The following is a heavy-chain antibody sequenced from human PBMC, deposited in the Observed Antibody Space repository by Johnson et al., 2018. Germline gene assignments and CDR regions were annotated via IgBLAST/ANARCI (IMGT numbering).Heavy chain of an antibody. CDR1: GGSFSGYY. Sequence: QVQLQQWGAGLLKPSETLSLTCAVYGGSFSGYYWSWIRQPPGKGLEWIGEINHSGSTNYNPSLKSRVTISVDTSKNQFSLKLGSVTAADTAVYYCARLAGYSYLGRDVLGQGTTVTVSS. V-gene: IGHV4-34*01. J-gene: IGHJ6*02. D-gene: IGHD5-18*01. CDR3: ARLAGYSYLGRDV. CDR2: INHSGST.